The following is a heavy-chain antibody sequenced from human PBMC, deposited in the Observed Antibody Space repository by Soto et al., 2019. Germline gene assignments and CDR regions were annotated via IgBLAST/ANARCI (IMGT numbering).Heavy chain of an antibody. CDR1: GFTFSSYS. CDR3: ARDGFGYFTNGVCSYY. CDR2: ISSSSSYI. V-gene: IGHV3-21*01. J-gene: IGHJ4*02. Sequence: EVQLVESGGGLVKPGGSLRLSCAASGFTFSSYSMNWVRQAPGKGLEWVSSISSSSSYIYYADSVKGRFTISRDNAKNSLYLQMNSLRAEDTAVYYCARDGFGYFTNGVCSYYWGQGTLVTVSS. D-gene: IGHD2-8*01.